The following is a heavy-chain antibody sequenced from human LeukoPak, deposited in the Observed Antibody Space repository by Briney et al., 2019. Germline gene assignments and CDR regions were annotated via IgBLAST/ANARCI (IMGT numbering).Heavy chain of an antibody. D-gene: IGHD5-18*01. V-gene: IGHV3-48*03. Sequence: GGSLRLSCAGYGFTFSSYEMNWVGQAPGKGLEWVSYISSSGSTIYYADSVKGRFTISRDNAKNSLYLEMNSLRAEDTAVYYCARTDLGYSYGNPDYWGQGTLVTVSS. J-gene: IGHJ4*02. CDR3: ARTDLGYSYGNPDY. CDR1: GFTFSSYE. CDR2: ISSSGSTI.